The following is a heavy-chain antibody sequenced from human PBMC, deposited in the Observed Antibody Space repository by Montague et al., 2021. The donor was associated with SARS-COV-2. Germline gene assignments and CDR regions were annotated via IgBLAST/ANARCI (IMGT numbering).Heavy chain of an antibody. CDR3: ARLKRYFDSSGSPPAFDF. Sequence: SETLSLTCTVSGGSITNNIDYWAWIRQPPGKGLEWIGSTYYTGNTYYNPSLKSRVTISVVTSKNHFTLKLSSVAAAETAVYYCARLKRYFDSSGSPPAFDFWGQGTKVTVSS. CDR2: TYYTGNT. D-gene: IGHD3-22*01. CDR1: GGSITNNIDY. J-gene: IGHJ3*01. V-gene: IGHV4-39*02.